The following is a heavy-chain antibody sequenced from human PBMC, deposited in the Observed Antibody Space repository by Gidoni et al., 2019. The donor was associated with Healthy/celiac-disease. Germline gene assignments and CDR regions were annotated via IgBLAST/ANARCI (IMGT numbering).Heavy chain of an antibody. D-gene: IGHD6-6*01. Sequence: EVQRVDAGGGLVKPGGSLRRSCAASGFTLSSYSMNWVRQAPGKGLEWVSSISSSSSSIYYADSVKGRFTLSRDHAKHSLYLQMNRLRAEDTAVYYCASDIEPLVPLCYYYYMDVWGKGTTVTVSS. CDR3: ASDIEPLVPLCYYYYMDV. V-gene: IGHV3-21*04. J-gene: IGHJ6*03. CDR1: GFTLSSYS. CDR2: ISSSSSSI.